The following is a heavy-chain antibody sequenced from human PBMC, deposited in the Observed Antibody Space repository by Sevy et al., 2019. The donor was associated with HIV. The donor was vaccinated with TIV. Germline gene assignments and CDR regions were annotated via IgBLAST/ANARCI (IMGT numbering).Heavy chain of an antibody. CDR1: GFAFSDYA. CDR3: ARFPPQRAFDI. CDR2: VSYDGSNT. J-gene: IGHJ3*02. Sequence: GGSLRLSCEAFGFAFSDYAMHWVRQVPGKGLEWLAVVSYDGSNTSYADSVKGRFTVSRDNSKNTLYLQMNSLRPDDTAVFYCARFPPQRAFDIWGQGTTVTVSS. V-gene: IGHV3-30-3*01.